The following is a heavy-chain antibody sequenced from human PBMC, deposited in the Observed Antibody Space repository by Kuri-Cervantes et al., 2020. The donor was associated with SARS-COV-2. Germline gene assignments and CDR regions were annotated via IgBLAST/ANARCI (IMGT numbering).Heavy chain of an antibody. CDR2: IYTSGST. D-gene: IGHD3-22*01. CDR3: ARDADSSGSLDY. Sequence: ESLKISCTVSGGSISSYYWSWIRQPAGKGLEWIGRIYTSGSTNYNPSLKSRVTVSVDTSKNQFSLKLSSVTAADTAVYYCARDADSSGSLDYWGQGTLVTVSS. CDR1: GGSISSYY. V-gene: IGHV4-4*07. J-gene: IGHJ4*02.